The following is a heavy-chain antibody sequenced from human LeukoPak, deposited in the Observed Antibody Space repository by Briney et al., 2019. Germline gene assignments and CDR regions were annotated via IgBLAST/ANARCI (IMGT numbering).Heavy chain of an antibody. CDR3: ARGNYYDSSGDSPHFYFYYGMDV. CDR1: GGSMSSSY. CDR2: IYYSGST. Sequence: SETLSLTCTDSGGSMSSSYWSWIRQPPRTGLEWLGYIYYSGSTNYNPSLKSRVSISVETSMNKDPLKWSRVTAEATAVYYCARGNYYDSSGDSPHFYFYYGMDVWGQGTTVAVSS. D-gene: IGHD3-22*01. V-gene: IGHV4-59*12. J-gene: IGHJ6*01.